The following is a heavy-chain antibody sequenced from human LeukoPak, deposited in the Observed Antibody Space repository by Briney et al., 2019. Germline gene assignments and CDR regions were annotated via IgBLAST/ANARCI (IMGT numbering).Heavy chain of an antibody. V-gene: IGHV3-48*03. J-gene: IGHJ4*02. D-gene: IGHD2-2*01. CDR2: ISSSGSTI. Sequence: GGSLRLSCAASRFTFSSYEMNWVRQAPGKGLEWVSHISSSGSTIYYADSVKGRFTISRDNAKNSLYLQMNSLRAEDTAVYYCARDGDIVVVPAAMSLDYWGQGTLVTVSS. CDR1: RFTFSSYE. CDR3: ARDGDIVVVPAAMSLDY.